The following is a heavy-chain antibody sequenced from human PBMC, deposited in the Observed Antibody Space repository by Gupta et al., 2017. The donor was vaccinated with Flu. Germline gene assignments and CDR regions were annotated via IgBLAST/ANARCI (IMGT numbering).Heavy chain of an antibody. CDR2: INTGNGAT. CDR1: GYSFTAYA. D-gene: IGHD2-21*02. J-gene: IGHJ4*02. Sequence: QVQLLQSGAEVKKPGASVKLSCTTSGYSFTAYAIPWVRQAPGQSLEWLGWINTGNGATTYAQKLHGRVAITRDTSATTVYMEFNRLTYEDTAVYYCASDPVGDGDCYLDYWGQGTLVTVSS. CDR3: ASDPVGDGDCYLDY. V-gene: IGHV1-3*04.